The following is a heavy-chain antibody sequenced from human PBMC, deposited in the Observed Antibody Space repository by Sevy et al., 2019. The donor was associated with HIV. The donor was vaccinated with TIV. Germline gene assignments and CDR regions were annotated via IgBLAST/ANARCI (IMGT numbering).Heavy chain of an antibody. J-gene: IGHJ4*02. CDR3: AGEGCTRPHDY. CDR2: LSFGCGKI. V-gene: IGHV3-23*01. Sequence: GGSLRLSCAASGFAFYDYSMSWIRQAPGKGLEWVATLSFGCGKINYADSVKGRFTISRDNSKNSFYLQMDNLRVEDTALYSCAGEGCTRPHDYWGQGTRVTVSS. D-gene: IGHD2-8*01. CDR1: GFAFYDYS.